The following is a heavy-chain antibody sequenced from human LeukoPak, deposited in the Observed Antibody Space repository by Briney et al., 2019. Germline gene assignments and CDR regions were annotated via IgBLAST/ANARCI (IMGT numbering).Heavy chain of an antibody. D-gene: IGHD4-11*01. CDR1: GGTFSSYA. CDR3: ATRLDYSKNYYYYMDV. J-gene: IGHJ6*03. Sequence: GSSVKVSCKASGGTFSSYAISWVRQAPGQGLEWMGGIIPIFGTANYAQKFQGRVTITTDESTSTAYTELSSLRSEDMAVYYCATRLDYSKNYYYYMDVWGKGTTVTVSS. CDR2: IIPIFGTA. V-gene: IGHV1-69*05.